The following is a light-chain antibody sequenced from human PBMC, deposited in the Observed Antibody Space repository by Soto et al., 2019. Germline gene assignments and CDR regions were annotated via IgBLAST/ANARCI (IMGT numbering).Light chain of an antibody. CDR3: QEYNDWPPLT. Sequence: EIVLTQSPATLSVSPGERATLSCRASQSVSSNLAWYQQKTGQAPRLLIYGASTRATGIPARFSGSGSGTEFTLTISSLQSEDFGIYFCQEYNDWPPLTFGGGTKVDIK. V-gene: IGKV3-15*01. CDR2: GAS. CDR1: QSVSSN. J-gene: IGKJ4*01.